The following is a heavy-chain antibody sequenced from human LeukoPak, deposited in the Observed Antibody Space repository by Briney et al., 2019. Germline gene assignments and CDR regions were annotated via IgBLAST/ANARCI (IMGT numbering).Heavy chain of an antibody. CDR3: ARDHVVDGLVFDY. Sequence: GGSLRLSCAASGFTFNNAWMSWVRQAPGKGLEWVANINQDGSEKYYVDSVKGRFTISRDNTKNSLYLQMNSLRAEDTAIYYCARDHVVDGLVFDYWGQGALVTVSS. V-gene: IGHV3-7*03. D-gene: IGHD2-15*01. CDR2: INQDGSEK. CDR1: GFTFNNAW. J-gene: IGHJ4*02.